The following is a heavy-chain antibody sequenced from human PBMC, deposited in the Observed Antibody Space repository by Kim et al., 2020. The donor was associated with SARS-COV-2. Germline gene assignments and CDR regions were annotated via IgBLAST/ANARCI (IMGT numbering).Heavy chain of an antibody. CDR1: GYTFTSYA. Sequence: ASVKVSCKASGYTFTSYAMNWVRQAPGQGLEWMGWINTNTGNPTYAQGFTGRFVFSLDTSVSTAYLQISSLKAEDTAVYYCARGVLWFGELHYYGMDVWGQGTTVTVSS. V-gene: IGHV7-4-1*02. J-gene: IGHJ6*02. D-gene: IGHD3-10*01. CDR2: INTNTGNP. CDR3: ARGVLWFGELHYYGMDV.